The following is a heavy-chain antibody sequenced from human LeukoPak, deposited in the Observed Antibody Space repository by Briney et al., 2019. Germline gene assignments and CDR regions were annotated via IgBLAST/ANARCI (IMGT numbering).Heavy chain of an antibody. V-gene: IGHV3-23*01. CDR2: ITGSGDDT. Sequence: PGGSLRLSCTASGFSFVSYAMTWIRQAPGKGLEWVSTITGSGDDTFYADSVKGRFSISRDNSQNTLYLQMNSLRDEDTAVYYCAKDRSGSRRWGQGTLVTVSS. D-gene: IGHD6-25*01. J-gene: IGHJ4*02. CDR1: GFSFVSYA. CDR3: AKDRSGSRR.